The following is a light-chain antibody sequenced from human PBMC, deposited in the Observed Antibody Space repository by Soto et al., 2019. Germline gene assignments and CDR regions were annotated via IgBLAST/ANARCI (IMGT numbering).Light chain of an antibody. Sequence: ETVMTQSPATLSVSPGERATLSCRASQSVSSSYLAWYQHRPGQAPRLLIFGASSRASGIPARFSGSGSGTDFTLTISSLEPEDFAVYYCQQGGNWPLTFGQGTRLEIK. CDR3: QQGGNWPLT. CDR2: GAS. V-gene: IGKV3D-20*02. CDR1: QSVSSSY. J-gene: IGKJ5*01.